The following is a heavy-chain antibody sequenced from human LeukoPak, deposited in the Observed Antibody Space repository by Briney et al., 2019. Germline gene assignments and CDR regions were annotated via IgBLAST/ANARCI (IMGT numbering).Heavy chain of an antibody. CDR3: AREKGAAPFGVGHAFDI. D-gene: IGHD3-3*01. CDR2: IYTSGST. V-gene: IGHV4-61*02. J-gene: IGHJ3*02. Sequence: MASETLSLTCTVSGGSISSGSYYWSWIRQPAGKGLEWIGRIYTSGSTNYNPSLKSRVTISVDTSKNQFSLKLSSVTAADTAVYYCAREKGAAPFGVGHAFDIWGQGTMVTVSS. CDR1: GGSISSGSYY.